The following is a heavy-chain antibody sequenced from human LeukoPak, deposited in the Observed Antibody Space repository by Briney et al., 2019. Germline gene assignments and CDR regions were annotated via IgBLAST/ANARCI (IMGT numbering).Heavy chain of an antibody. CDR2: ISWNSGSI. Sequence: PGRSLRLSCAASGFTFDDYAMHWVRQAPGKGLEWVSGISWNSGSIGYADSVKGRFTISRDNAKNSLYLQMNSLRAEDTALYYCAKGATATWIQLWFGDYWGQGTLVTVSS. CDR3: AKGATATWIQLWFGDY. V-gene: IGHV3-9*01. J-gene: IGHJ4*02. D-gene: IGHD5-18*01. CDR1: GFTFDDYA.